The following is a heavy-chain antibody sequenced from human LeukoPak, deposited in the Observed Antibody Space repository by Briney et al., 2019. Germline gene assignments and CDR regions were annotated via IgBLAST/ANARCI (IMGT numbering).Heavy chain of an antibody. CDR1: GFTFSSYA. D-gene: IGHD6-13*01. CDR3: AKTGSTGSWSGDWFDP. CDR2: ISGSGGST. Sequence: GGSLRLSCAASGFTFSSYAMSWVRQAPGKGLEWVSAISGSGGSTYYADSVKGRFTISRDNSKNTLYLQMNSLRAEDTAVYYCAKTGSTGSWSGDWFDPWGQGTLVTVSS. V-gene: IGHV3-23*01. J-gene: IGHJ5*02.